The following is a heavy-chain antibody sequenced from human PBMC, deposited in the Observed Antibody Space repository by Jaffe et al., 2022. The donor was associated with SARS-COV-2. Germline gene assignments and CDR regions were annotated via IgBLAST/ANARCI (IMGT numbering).Heavy chain of an antibody. CDR2: ISYDGSNK. CDR1: GFTFSSYA. V-gene: IGHV3-30*04. D-gene: IGHD6-19*01. Sequence: QVQLVESGGGVVQPGRSLRLSCAASGFTFSSYAMHWVRQAPGKGLEWVAVISYDGSNKYYADSVKGRFTISRDNSKNTLYLQMNSLRAEDTAVYYCARDGQWLVRYYYYYMDVWGKGTTVTVSS. J-gene: IGHJ6*03. CDR3: ARDGQWLVRYYYYYMDV.